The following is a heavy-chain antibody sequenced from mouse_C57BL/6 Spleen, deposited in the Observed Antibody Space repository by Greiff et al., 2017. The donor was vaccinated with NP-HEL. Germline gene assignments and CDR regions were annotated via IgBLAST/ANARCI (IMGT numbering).Heavy chain of an antibody. V-gene: IGHV1-15*01. CDR2: IDPETGGT. Sequence: QVQLQQSGAELVRPGASVTLSCKASGYTFTDYEMHWVKQTPVHGLEWIGAIDPETGGTAYNQKFKGKAILTADKSSSTAYMELRSLTSEDSAVYYCTRSLSRGFAYWGQGTLVTVSA. CDR1: GYTFTDYE. CDR3: TRSLSRGFAY. D-gene: IGHD3-1*01. J-gene: IGHJ3*01.